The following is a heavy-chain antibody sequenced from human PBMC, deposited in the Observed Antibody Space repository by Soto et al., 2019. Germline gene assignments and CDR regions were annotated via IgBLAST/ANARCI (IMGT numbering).Heavy chain of an antibody. J-gene: IGHJ5*02. CDR1: GGTFSSYA. CDR2: IIPIFGTA. Sequence: QVQLVQSGAEVKKPGSSVKVSCKASGGTFSSYAISWVRQAPGQGLEWMEGIIPIFGTANYAQKFQGRVTITADESTSTAYMELSSLRSEDTAVYYCARDVSVVPAAIREANWFDPWGQGTLVTVSS. V-gene: IGHV1-69*01. D-gene: IGHD2-2*02. CDR3: ARDVSVVPAAIREANWFDP.